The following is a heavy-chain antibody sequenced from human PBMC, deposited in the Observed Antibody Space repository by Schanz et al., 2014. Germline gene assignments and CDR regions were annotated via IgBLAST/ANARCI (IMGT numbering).Heavy chain of an antibody. CDR1: GYTFTSDS. V-gene: IGHV1-18*04. CDR3: ARDRRRYCSTASCLHDNWFDP. CDR2: ISAYTNNT. J-gene: IGHJ5*02. D-gene: IGHD2-2*01. Sequence: QVQLVQSGAEVKKPGASVKVSGKASGYTFTSDSMHWVRQAPGQGLEWMGWISAYTNNTNYAQKVQGRVTMTTDTSTGTAYMELRSLRSDDTAVYYCARDRRRYCSTASCLHDNWFDPWGQGTLVIVSS.